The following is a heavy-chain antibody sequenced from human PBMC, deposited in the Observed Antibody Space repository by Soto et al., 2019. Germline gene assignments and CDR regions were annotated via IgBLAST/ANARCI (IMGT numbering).Heavy chain of an antibody. CDR2: ISGSGGST. J-gene: IGHJ4*02. Sequence: GGSLRLSCAASGFTFSSYAMSWVRQAPGKGLEWVSAISGSGGSTYYADSVKGRFTISRDNSKNTLYLQMNSLRAEDTAVYYCAKALLWFGELSNPFDYWGQGTLVTVSS. CDR1: GFTFSSYA. D-gene: IGHD3-10*01. CDR3: AKALLWFGELSNPFDY. V-gene: IGHV3-23*01.